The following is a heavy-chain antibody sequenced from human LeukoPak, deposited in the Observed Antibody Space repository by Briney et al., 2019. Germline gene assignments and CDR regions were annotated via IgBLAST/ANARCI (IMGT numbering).Heavy chain of an antibody. CDR3: ARGSTVTTYYYFDY. Sequence: SVKVSCKASGGTFSSYAISWVRQAPGQGLEWMGGIIPIFGTANYAQKFQGRVTITADKSTGTAYMELSSLRSEDTAVYYCARGSTVTTYYYFDYWGQGTLVTVSS. V-gene: IGHV1-69*06. D-gene: IGHD4-17*01. CDR2: IIPIFGTA. CDR1: GGTFSSYA. J-gene: IGHJ4*02.